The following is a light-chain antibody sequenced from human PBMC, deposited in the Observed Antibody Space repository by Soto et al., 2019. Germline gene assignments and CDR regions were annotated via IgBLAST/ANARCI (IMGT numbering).Light chain of an antibody. J-gene: IGKJ2*02. CDR1: QSVSNW. Sequence: DIQMTQSPSTLYAFVGDRVTITCRASQSVSNWLAWYQQKPGKAPRLLISKASTLESGVPSRFSGSGSGTEFTLSISSLQPEDFATYYCQQYRSASTFGQGTKLEIK. CDR2: KAS. V-gene: IGKV1-5*03. CDR3: QQYRSAST.